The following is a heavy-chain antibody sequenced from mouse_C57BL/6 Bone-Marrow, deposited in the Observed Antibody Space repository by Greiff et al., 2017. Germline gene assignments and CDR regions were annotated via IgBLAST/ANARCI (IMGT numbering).Heavy chain of an antibody. CDR1: GYTFTSYW. D-gene: IGHD2-10*02. CDR2: IHPNSGST. CDR3: ARPSSPWYFEV. Sequence: QVQLQQPGAELVKPGASVKLSCKASGYTFTSYWMHWVKQRPGQGLEWIGMIHPNSGSTNYNEKFKSKATLAVDKSSSTAYMQLSSLTSEDSAVDYGARPSSPWYFEVWGTGTTVTVAS. J-gene: IGHJ1*03. V-gene: IGHV1-64*01.